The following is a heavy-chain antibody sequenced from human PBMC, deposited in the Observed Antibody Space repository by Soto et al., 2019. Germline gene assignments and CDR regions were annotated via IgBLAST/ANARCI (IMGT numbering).Heavy chain of an antibody. CDR1: GYTFTSYG. CDR2: ISAYNGNT. Sequence: ASVKVSCKASGYTFTSYGISWVRQAPGQGLEWMGWISAYNGNTNYAQKLQGRVTMTTDTSTSTAYMELRSLRSDDTAVYYCARAETYYDFWSGYPWGPGTLVTVSS. D-gene: IGHD3-3*01. V-gene: IGHV1-18*01. CDR3: ARAETYYDFWSGYP. J-gene: IGHJ5*02.